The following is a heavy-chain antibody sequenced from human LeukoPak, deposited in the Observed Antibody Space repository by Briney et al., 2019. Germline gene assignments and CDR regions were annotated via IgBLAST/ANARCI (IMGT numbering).Heavy chain of an antibody. CDR1: GYTFTDYY. J-gene: IGHJ4*02. CDR3: ARVPIPPYSSSWYQPFDY. D-gene: IGHD6-13*01. V-gene: IGHV1-18*04. CDR2: ISAYNGNT. Sequence: ASVTVSCKASGYTFTDYYMHWVRQAPGQGLEWMGWISAYNGNTNYAQKLQGRVTMTTDTSTSTAYMELRSLRSDDSAVYFCARVPIPPYSSSWYQPFDYWGQGTLVTVSS.